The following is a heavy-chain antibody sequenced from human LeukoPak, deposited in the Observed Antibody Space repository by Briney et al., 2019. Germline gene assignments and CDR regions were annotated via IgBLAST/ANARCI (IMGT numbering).Heavy chain of an antibody. CDR2: IKSTGDTT. CDR1: GYTFTSYH. CDR3: VREDAHTYYFDF. J-gene: IGHJ4*02. V-gene: IGHV1-46*01. D-gene: IGHD2-2*01. Sequence: ASLRVSCKTSGYTFTSYHMHWVRQTPGQGLEWVAIIKSTGDTTVYAQKFQGRVTVTRDTSTSTVYMDLSSLSSEDTAVYYCVREDAHTYYFDFWAREPWSPSPQ.